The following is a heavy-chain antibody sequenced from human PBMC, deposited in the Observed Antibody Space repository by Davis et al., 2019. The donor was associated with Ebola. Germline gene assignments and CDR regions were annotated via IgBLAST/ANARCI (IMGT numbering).Heavy chain of an antibody. J-gene: IGHJ5*02. CDR1: GGSISTHY. CDR2: VYYSGST. D-gene: IGHD1-26*01. V-gene: IGHV4-59*08. Sequence: PGGSLRLSCTVSGGSISTHYWNWIRQPPGKGLEWIGYVYYSGSTNYNPSLESRVTISVDTSKNQFSLSLSSVTAADTAVYYCARRVEMTIGGSCNWFDTWGQGTLVTVSS. CDR3: ARRVEMTIGGSCNWFDT.